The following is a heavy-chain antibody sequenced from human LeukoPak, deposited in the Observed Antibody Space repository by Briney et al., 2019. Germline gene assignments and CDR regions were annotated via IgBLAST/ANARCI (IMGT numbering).Heavy chain of an antibody. D-gene: IGHD1-26*01. CDR3: ARDGEGAAEGFDY. CDR1: GGSISSYY. V-gene: IGHV4-59*01. CDR2: IYYSGST. Sequence: PSETLSLTCTVSGGSISSYYWSWIRQPPGKGLEWIGYIYYSGSTNYNPSLKSRVTISVDTSKNQFPLKLSSVTAAGTAVYYCARDGEGAAEGFDYWGQGTLVTVSS. J-gene: IGHJ4*02.